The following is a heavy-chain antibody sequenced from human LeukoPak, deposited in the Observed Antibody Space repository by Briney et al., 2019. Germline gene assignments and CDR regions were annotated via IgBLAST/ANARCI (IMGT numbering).Heavy chain of an antibody. D-gene: IGHD3-10*01. CDR1: GGSISSGGYY. CDR2: IYYSGST. J-gene: IGHJ4*02. Sequence: SETLSLTCTVSGGSISSGGYYWSWIRQHPGKGLEWIGYIYYSGSTYYNPSLKSRVTISVDTSKNQFSLKLSSVTAADTAVYYCARVARNYYGSGSDTFDYWGQGTPVTVSS. CDR3: ARVARNYYGSGSDTFDY. V-gene: IGHV4-31*03.